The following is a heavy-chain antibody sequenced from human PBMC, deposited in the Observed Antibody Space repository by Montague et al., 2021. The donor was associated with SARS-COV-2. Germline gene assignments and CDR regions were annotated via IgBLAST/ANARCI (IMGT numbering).Heavy chain of an antibody. Sequence: PALVKPTQTLTLTCTFSGFSLSTSGVGVGWIRQPPGKALEWLVLIYWDDDKRYSPSLKTRLTITKDTSKNQVVLTMTNMDPVDTGTYYCAHRLARHYDINVHLWCPFDYWGQGTLVTVSS. CDR3: AHRLARHYDINVHLWCPFDY. CDR2: IYWDDDK. D-gene: IGHD3-22*01. J-gene: IGHJ4*02. CDR1: GFSLSTSGVG. V-gene: IGHV2-5*02.